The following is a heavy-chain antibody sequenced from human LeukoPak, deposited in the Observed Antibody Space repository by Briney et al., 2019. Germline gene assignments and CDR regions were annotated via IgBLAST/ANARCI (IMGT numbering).Heavy chain of an antibody. Sequence: GGSLRLSCAASGFIFSNNWMSWVRQAPGKGLEWVANIKQDGSEKYYVDSVKGRFTISRDNAKNSLYLQMNSLRAEDTAVYYCARKMWLVGEDYFDYWGQGTLVTVSP. CDR3: ARKMWLVGEDYFDY. D-gene: IGHD6-19*01. CDR2: IKQDGSEK. V-gene: IGHV3-7*01. J-gene: IGHJ4*02. CDR1: GFIFSNNW.